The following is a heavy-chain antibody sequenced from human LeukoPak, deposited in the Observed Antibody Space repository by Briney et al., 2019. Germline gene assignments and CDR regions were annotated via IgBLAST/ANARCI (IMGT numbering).Heavy chain of an antibody. CDR2: TRNKANSYTT. J-gene: IGHJ3*02. Sequence: GGCLRLSCAASGFTFTNYDMHWARQAPGKGLECVGRTRNKANSYTTEYAASVKGRFTISRDDSKNSLYLQMNSLKTEDTAVYYCARGGVGTGWVFDIWGQGTMVTVSS. V-gene: IGHV3-72*01. D-gene: IGHD2-21*02. CDR3: ARGGVGTGWVFDI. CDR1: GFTFTNYD.